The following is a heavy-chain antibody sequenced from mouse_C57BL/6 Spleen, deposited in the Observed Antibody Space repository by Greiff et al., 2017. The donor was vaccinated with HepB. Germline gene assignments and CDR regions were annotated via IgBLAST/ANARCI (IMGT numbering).Heavy chain of an antibody. Sequence: QVQLQQSGPELVKPGASVKISCKASGYAFSSSWMNWVQQRPGKGLEWIGRIYPGDGDTNYNGKFKGKATLTADKSSSTAYMQLSSLTSEDSAVYFCARGITTAGYAMDYWGQGTSVTVSS. J-gene: IGHJ4*01. D-gene: IGHD1-2*01. CDR3: ARGITTAGYAMDY. CDR1: GYAFSSSW. V-gene: IGHV1-82*01. CDR2: IYPGDGDT.